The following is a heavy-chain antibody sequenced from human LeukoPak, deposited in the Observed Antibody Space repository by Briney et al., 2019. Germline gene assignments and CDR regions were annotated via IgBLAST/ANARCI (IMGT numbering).Heavy chain of an antibody. Sequence: GGSLRLSCAASGFTFSSYSMNWVRQAPGKGLEWVSYISSSSSYIYYADSVKGRFTISRDNAKNSLYLQMNTLRAEDTAVYYCVRDAGSRDWFDPWGQGTLVTVSS. J-gene: IGHJ5*02. V-gene: IGHV3-21*05. D-gene: IGHD5-24*01. CDR2: ISSSSSYI. CDR3: VRDAGSRDWFDP. CDR1: GFTFSSYS.